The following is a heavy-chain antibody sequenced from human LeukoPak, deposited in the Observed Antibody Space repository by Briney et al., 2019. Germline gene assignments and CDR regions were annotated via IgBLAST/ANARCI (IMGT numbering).Heavy chain of an antibody. Sequence: SETLSLTCTVPGGSISSYYWSWIRQPPGQGLEWIGYIYYSGSTNYNPSLKSRVTIPLDTSKNQFSLKLTSVTAADTAVYYCASSAWGGGGFDYWGQGTLVTVSS. D-gene: IGHD6-19*01. CDR3: ASSAWGGGGFDY. J-gene: IGHJ4*02. CDR2: IYYSGST. CDR1: GGSISSYY. V-gene: IGHV4-59*08.